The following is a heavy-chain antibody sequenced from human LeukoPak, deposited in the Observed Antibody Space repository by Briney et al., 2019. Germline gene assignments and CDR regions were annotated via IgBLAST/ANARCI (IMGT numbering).Heavy chain of an antibody. Sequence: AETLSLTCSVSGVSITSYYWSWVRQPPGKGLEWVGYIYYSGSTNYNPSLKSRVALSVDPSKNQFSLKLSSVTAADTAVYYCARAPNGDLTFDPWGQGTLVTVSS. D-gene: IGHD4-17*01. CDR1: GVSITSYY. CDR3: ARAPNGDLTFDP. V-gene: IGHV4-59*01. CDR2: IYYSGST. J-gene: IGHJ5*02.